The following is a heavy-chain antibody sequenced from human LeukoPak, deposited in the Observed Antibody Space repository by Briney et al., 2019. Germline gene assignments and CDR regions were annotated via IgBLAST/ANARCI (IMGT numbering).Heavy chain of an antibody. D-gene: IGHD4-23*01. CDR2: ISSRGSSI. V-gene: IGHV3-48*04. Sequence: PGGSLRLSCEASGFSFSAYSMSWVRQAPGKGLEWISYISSRGSSIYYADSVKGRFTISRDNAKNSLYLQMNSLRAEDTAIYYCARRYGGRIALDYWGQGILVTVSS. J-gene: IGHJ4*02. CDR1: GFSFSAYS. CDR3: ARRYGGRIALDY.